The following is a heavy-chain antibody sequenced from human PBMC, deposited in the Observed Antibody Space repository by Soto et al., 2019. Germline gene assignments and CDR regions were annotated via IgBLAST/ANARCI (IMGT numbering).Heavy chain of an antibody. J-gene: IGHJ4*02. CDR3: ARDYGHDCSGGNCYFYF. Sequence: GASVKVSCKASGGTFSTYTINWVRQAPGQGLEWMGGIIPIFGTANYAQKFQGRVTITADESTSTAHMELSSLRSEDTAVYYCARDYGHDCSGGNCYFYFWGQGTLVTVSS. CDR2: IIPIFGTA. D-gene: IGHD2-15*01. V-gene: IGHV1-69*13. CDR1: GGTFSTYT.